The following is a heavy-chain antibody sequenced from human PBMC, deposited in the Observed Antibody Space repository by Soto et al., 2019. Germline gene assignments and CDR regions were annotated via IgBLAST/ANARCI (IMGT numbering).Heavy chain of an antibody. D-gene: IGHD5-12*01. CDR3: AHRSRGYAYYFDQ. J-gene: IGHJ4*02. V-gene: IGHV2-5*02. CDR1: GFSLSTRGVG. Sequence: QITLKESGPTLAKPTQTLTLTCSFSGFSLSTRGVGVGWIRQPPGKALEWLALIFWDDDKWYSPSLRSRLTSTADTSKNQVVLIMPNMDPVDTATYYCAHRSRGYAYYFDQWGQGTLVTVSS. CDR2: IFWDDDK.